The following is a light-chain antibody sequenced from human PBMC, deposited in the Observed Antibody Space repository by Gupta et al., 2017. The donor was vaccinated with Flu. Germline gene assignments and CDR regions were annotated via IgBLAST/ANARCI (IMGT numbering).Light chain of an antibody. V-gene: IGKV3-20*01. CDR3: QQYGDSPPDT. J-gene: IGKJ2*01. Sequence: DIVLTQSPGTLSLSPGARATLSCRASQSVGSNYLAWYQQKGGQAPRLLIYGTSSRATGIPDRFAGSGSGTDFTLTISRREPEDFAVYYCQQYGDSPPDTFGQGTRLEIK. CDR1: QSVGSNY. CDR2: GTS.